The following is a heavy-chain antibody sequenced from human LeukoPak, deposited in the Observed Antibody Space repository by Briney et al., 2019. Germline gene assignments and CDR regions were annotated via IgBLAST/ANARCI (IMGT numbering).Heavy chain of an antibody. V-gene: IGHV3-21*06. J-gene: IGHJ6*02. CDR2: ISSSSSYI. CDR1: GFTFSIYD. D-gene: IGHD3-22*01. CDR3: ARDMYYYNSSAFYHYYYGMDV. Sequence: GGSLRLSCAASGFTFSIYDIHWVRQAPGKGLEWVSSISSSSSYIYYADSVKGRFTISRDNAKNTLYLQMNSLRAEDTAVYYCARDMYYYNSSAFYHYYYGMDVWGQGTTVTVSS.